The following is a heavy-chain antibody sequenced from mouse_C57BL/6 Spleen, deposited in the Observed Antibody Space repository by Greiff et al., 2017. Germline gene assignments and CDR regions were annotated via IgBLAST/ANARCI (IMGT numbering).Heavy chain of an antibody. J-gene: IGHJ3*01. D-gene: IGHD2-4*01. CDR3: ASRYDYDGFAY. V-gene: IGHV2-6*01. CDR1: GFSLTSYG. CDR2: IWGVGST. Sequence: QVQLQQSGPGLVAPSQSLSITCTVSGFSLTSYGVDWVRQSPGKGLEWLGVIWGVGSTNYNSALKSRLSISKDNSKSQVFLKMNSLQTDDTAMYYCASRYDYDGFAYWGQGTLVTVSA.